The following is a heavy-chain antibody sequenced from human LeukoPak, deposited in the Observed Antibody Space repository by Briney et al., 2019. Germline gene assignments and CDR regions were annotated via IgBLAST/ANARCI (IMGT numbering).Heavy chain of an antibody. CDR1: GGSISSSSYS. CDR3: ARQGDDWGLQPAYYFDY. Sequence: SETLSLTCTVSGGSISSSSYSWGWIRQPPGKGLEWIGSIYYSGSTYYNPSLKSRVTISVDTSKNQFSLKLSSVTAADTAVYYCARQGDDWGLQPAYYFDYWGQGTLVTVSS. D-gene: IGHD2-21*02. CDR2: IYYSGST. V-gene: IGHV4-39*01. J-gene: IGHJ4*02.